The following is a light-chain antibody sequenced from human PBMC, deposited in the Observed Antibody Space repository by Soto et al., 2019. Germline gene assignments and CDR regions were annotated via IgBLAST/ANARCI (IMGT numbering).Light chain of an antibody. CDR1: QRISSSH. J-gene: IGKJ4*01. CDR2: GAF. CDR3: QQVNNYPLT. V-gene: IGKV3-20*01. Sequence: IVLTQSPGTLSLSPGERATLSCRASQRISSSHLAWYQQKPGQAPRLLIYGAFNRATGIPDRFSGSGSGTDFILTISRLEPEDFGTYYCQQVNNYPLTFGGGTKVEIK.